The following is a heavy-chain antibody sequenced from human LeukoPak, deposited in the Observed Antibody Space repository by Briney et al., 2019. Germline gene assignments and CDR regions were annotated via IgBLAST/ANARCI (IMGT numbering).Heavy chain of an antibody. V-gene: IGHV3-7*04. CDR2: IKEDGTQS. Sequence: GGSLRLSCAASGFPFSTHWMSWVRQAPGKGLEWVANIKEDGTQSIYVDSVKGRFTISRVNAKNSLYLQMNSLRAEETAVYYCARLRPYSSTWYAYYGMDVWGQGTTVTVSS. CDR3: ARLRPYSSTWYAYYGMDV. D-gene: IGHD6-13*01. J-gene: IGHJ6*02. CDR1: GFPFSTHW.